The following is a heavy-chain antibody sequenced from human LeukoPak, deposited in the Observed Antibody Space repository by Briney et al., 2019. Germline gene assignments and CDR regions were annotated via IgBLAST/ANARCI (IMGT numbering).Heavy chain of an antibody. D-gene: IGHD2-2*01. Sequence: GGSLRLSCAASGFTFSNYAISWVRQAPGKGLEWVSAISGSGATIYYADSVKGRFTISRDSSKNTLYLQMNSLRAEDTAIYYCAKDWPYCGRTSCPNPTDHWGQGTLVSVPS. CDR2: ISGSGATI. CDR1: GFTFSNYA. V-gene: IGHV3-23*01. CDR3: AKDWPYCGRTSCPNPTDH. J-gene: IGHJ1*01.